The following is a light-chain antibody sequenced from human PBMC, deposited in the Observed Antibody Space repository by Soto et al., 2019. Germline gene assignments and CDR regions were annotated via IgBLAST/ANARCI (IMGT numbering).Light chain of an antibody. CDR2: EVS. Sequence: VGGYDYVSWYQLHPGKAPKLMIFEVSNRPSGVSYRFSGSKSGNTASLTISGLQAEDEADYFCSSYSISTAYLFGTGTKVTVL. CDR1: VGGYDY. J-gene: IGLJ1*01. CDR3: SSYSISTAYL. V-gene: IGLV2-14*01.